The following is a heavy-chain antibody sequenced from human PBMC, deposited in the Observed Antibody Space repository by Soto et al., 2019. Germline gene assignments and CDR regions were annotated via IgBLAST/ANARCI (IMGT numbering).Heavy chain of an antibody. CDR1: GFTFSNAW. CDR3: TTDPQQLVPPYYYYGMDV. D-gene: IGHD6-13*01. CDR2: IKSKTDGGTT. J-gene: IGHJ6*02. Sequence: EVQLVEAGGGLVKPGGSLRLSCAASGFTFSNAWMSWVRQAPGKGLEWVGRIKSKTDGGTTDYAAPVKGRFTISREDSKNTLYLQMNSLKTEDTAVYYCTTDPQQLVPPYYYYGMDVWGQGTTVTVSS. V-gene: IGHV3-15*01.